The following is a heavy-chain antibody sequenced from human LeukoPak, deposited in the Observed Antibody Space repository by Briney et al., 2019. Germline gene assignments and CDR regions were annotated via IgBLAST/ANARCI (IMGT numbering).Heavy chain of an antibody. CDR3: ARGYTCGY. Sequence: GGSLRLSCSASGFTFSTYWMSWVRQAPGKGLEWVANIKEDGSEKNYADSVKGRFTISRDSAKNSLYLQMNSLRDEDTAVYYCARGYTCGYWGQGTLVIVSS. D-gene: IGHD5-18*01. CDR2: IKEDGSEK. V-gene: IGHV3-7*04. CDR1: GFTFSTYW. J-gene: IGHJ4*02.